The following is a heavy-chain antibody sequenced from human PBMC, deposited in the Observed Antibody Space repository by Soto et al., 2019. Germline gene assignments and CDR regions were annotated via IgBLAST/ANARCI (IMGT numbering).Heavy chain of an antibody. Sequence: SETLCLTCTVSGGSISSYYWSWIRQPPGKGLEWIGYIYYSGSTNYNPSLKSRVTISVDTSKNQFSLKLSSVTAADTAVYYCARGPLGTGDYYYYYYGMDVWGQGTTVTVSS. CDR3: ARGPLGTGDYYYYYYGMDV. J-gene: IGHJ6*02. V-gene: IGHV4-59*01. CDR2: IYYSGST. CDR1: GGSISSYY. D-gene: IGHD7-27*01.